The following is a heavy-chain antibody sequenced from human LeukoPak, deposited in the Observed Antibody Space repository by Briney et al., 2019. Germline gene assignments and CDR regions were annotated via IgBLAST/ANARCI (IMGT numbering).Heavy chain of an antibody. J-gene: IGHJ5*02. CDR2: ISGSGGST. D-gene: IGHD2-15*01. Sequence: GGSLRLSCAASGFTFSSYAVSWVRQAPGKGLEWVSAISGSGGSTYYADSVKGRFTISGDNSKNTLYLQMNSLRAEDTAVYYCFGYCSGGSCYAFGVDWFDPWGQGTLVTVSS. CDR1: GFTFSSYA. V-gene: IGHV3-23*01. CDR3: FGYCSGGSCYAFGVDWFDP.